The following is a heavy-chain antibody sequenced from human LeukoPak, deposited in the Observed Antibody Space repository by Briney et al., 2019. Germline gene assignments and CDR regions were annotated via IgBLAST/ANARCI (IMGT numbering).Heavy chain of an antibody. CDR3: ARGRYNYALEDYFDY. CDR2: IYYSGRT. V-gene: IGHV4-59*01. Sequence: SETLSLTCTVSGGSISSYYWSWIRQPPGKGLEWIGYIYYSGRTNYNPSLKSRVTISGDTSKNQFSLKLSSVTAADTAVYYCARGRYNYALEDYFDYWGQGTPVTVSS. D-gene: IGHD5-18*01. J-gene: IGHJ4*02. CDR1: GGSISSYY.